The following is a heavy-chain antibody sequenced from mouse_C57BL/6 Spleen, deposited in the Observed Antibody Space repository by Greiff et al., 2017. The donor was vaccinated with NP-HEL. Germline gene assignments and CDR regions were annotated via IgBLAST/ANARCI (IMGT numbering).Heavy chain of an antibody. V-gene: IGHV1-53*01. D-gene: IGHD2-2*01. CDR1: GYTFTSYW. J-gene: IGHJ4*01. CDR3: ARVEGGYYYAMDY. CDR2: INPSNGGT. Sequence: VQLQQPGTELVKPGASVKLSCKASGYTFTSYWMHWVKQRPGQGLEWIGNINPSNGGTNYNEKFKSKATLTVDKSSSTAYMQLSSLTSEDSAVYYCARVEGGYYYAMDYWGQGTSVTVSS.